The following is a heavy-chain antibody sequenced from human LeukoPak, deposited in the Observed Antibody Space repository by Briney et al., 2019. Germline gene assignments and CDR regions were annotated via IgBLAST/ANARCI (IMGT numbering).Heavy chain of an antibody. CDR2: INPSSGST. J-gene: IGHJ4*02. D-gene: IGHD3-22*01. Sequence: ASVKVSCKASGYTFTTYYMYWVRQAPGQGLEWMGIINPSSGSTGYAQKFQGRVTMTRDTSTSTVYMELSSLRSEDMAVYYCARGRDYYDNRGRGGFDYWGQGSLVTVSS. V-gene: IGHV1-46*01. CDR1: GYTFTTYY. CDR3: ARGRDYYDNRGRGGFDY.